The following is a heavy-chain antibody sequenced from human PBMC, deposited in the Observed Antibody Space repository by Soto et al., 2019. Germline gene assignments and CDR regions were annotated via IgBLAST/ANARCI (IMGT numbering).Heavy chain of an antibody. Sequence: QVQLQESGPGLVEPSQTLSLTCTVSGASISRGSHFWTWIRQHPGRGLEWIGNIYNSGPSYYNPSLKSRVAMSVDTSKNQFSLTVRSVTAADTAVYYCGRESDYYDSSGSTFDFWGQGTLVTVSS. D-gene: IGHD3-22*01. CDR2: IYNSGPS. CDR3: GRESDYYDSSGSTFDF. J-gene: IGHJ4*02. CDR1: GASISRGSHF. V-gene: IGHV4-31*03.